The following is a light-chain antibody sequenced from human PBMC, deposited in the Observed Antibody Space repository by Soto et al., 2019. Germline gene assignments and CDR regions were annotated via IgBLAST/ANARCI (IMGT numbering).Light chain of an antibody. J-gene: IGKJ1*01. CDR3: QHYNSYSEA. Sequence: EIQMTQSPSTLSGSVGDRVTITCRASQTISSWLAWYQQKSGKAPKLPIYKASTLKSGVPSRFSGSGSGTEFTLTISSLQPDDFATYYCQHYNSYSEAFGQGTKVDIK. CDR2: KAS. V-gene: IGKV1-5*03. CDR1: QTISSW.